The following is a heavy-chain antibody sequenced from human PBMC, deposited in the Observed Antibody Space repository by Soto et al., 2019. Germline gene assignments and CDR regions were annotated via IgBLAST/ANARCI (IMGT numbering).Heavy chain of an antibody. CDR2: IDPSDSYT. J-gene: IGHJ4*02. D-gene: IGHD3-9*01. CDR1: GYSFTSYW. V-gene: IGHV5-10-1*01. CDR3: ARHTYYDILVNDY. Sequence: GESLKISCKGSGYSFTSYWISWVRQVPGKGLEWMGRIDPSDSYTNYSPSFQGHVTISADKSISTAYLQWSSLKASDTAMYYCARHTYYDILVNDYWGQGTLVTVSS.